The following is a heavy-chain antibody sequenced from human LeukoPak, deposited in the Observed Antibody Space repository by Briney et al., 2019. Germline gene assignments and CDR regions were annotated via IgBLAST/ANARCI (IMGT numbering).Heavy chain of an antibody. J-gene: IGHJ6*02. CDR3: ARDLTGPAYYGMDV. Sequence: GGSMRLSCAASGFTFSSYVMSWVRQAPGKGLEWVSGISGRGGSTYYADSVKGGFTISRDNSKNTLYLQMNSLRAEDTAVYYCARDLTGPAYYGMDVWGQGTTVIVS. D-gene: IGHD7-27*01. CDR2: ISGRGGST. CDR1: GFTFSSYV. V-gene: IGHV3-23*01.